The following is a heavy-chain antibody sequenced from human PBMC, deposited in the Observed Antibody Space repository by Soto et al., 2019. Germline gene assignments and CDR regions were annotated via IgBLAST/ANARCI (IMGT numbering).Heavy chain of an antibody. J-gene: IGHJ6*02. CDR1: GYSFTSYW. D-gene: IGHD3-10*01. CDR3: ATPGSGSYYHYGMDV. Sequence: PGESLKISCKGSGYSFTSYWIGWVRQMPGKGLEWMGIIYPGDSDTRYSPSFQGQVTISADKSISTAYLPWSSLKASDTAMYYCATPGSGSYYHYGMDVWGQGTSVIVSS. V-gene: IGHV5-51*01. CDR2: IYPGDSDT.